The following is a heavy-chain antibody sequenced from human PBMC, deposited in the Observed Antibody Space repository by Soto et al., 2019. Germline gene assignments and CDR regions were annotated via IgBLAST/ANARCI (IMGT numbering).Heavy chain of an antibody. J-gene: IGHJ4*02. CDR1: GGSFSGYY. CDR3: ARGKRKGGANWGYYFDY. Sequence: QVQLQQWGAGLLKPSETLSLTCAVYGGSFSGYYWSWIRQPPGKGLEWIGEINHSGSTNYNPSLKSRVTISVDTSKSQFSLKLSSVTAADTAVYYCARGKRKGGANWGYYFDYWGQGTLVTVSS. CDR2: INHSGST. V-gene: IGHV4-34*01. D-gene: IGHD7-27*01.